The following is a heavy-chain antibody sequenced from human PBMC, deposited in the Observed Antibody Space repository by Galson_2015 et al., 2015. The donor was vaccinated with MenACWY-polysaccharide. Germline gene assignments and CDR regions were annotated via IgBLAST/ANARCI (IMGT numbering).Heavy chain of an antibody. D-gene: IGHD5-18*01. J-gene: IGHJ5*02. CDR1: GFTFSSYW. CDR3: ASSIQLAS. CDR2: INSDGSSK. V-gene: IGHV3-74*01. Sequence: SLRLSCAASGFTFSSYWMHWVRQAPGKGLVWVSRINSDGSSKSYADSVKGRFTISRDNAKNTLYLQMNSLRVEDTSVYYCASSIQLASWGQGTLVTVSS.